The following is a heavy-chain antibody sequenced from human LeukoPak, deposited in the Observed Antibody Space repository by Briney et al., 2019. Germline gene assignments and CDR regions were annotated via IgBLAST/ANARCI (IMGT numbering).Heavy chain of an antibody. CDR2: ISGSGGDA. CDR1: GFAFSTYA. Sequence: PGGSLRLSCAASGFAFSTYAMTWVRQAPGKGLEWVSTISGSGGDAYYADSVKGRFTISRDNSKNTLYLQMNSLRAEDTAVYYCAKDLATYYYDSSGYFDYWGQGTLVTVSS. CDR3: AKDLATYYYDSSGYFDY. V-gene: IGHV3-23*01. J-gene: IGHJ4*02. D-gene: IGHD3-22*01.